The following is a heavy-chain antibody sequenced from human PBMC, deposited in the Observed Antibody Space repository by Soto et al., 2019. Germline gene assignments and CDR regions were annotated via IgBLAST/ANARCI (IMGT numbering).Heavy chain of an antibody. CDR3: ARELYYDFWSGPTGV. CDR1: GYTFTSYD. Sequence: GASVKVSCKASGYTFTSYDINWVRQATGQGLEWTGWMNPNSGNTGYAQKFQGRVTMTRNTSISTAYMELSSLRSEDTAVYYCARELYYDFWSGPTGVWGQGTTVTVSS. V-gene: IGHV1-8*01. J-gene: IGHJ6*02. D-gene: IGHD3-3*01. CDR2: MNPNSGNT.